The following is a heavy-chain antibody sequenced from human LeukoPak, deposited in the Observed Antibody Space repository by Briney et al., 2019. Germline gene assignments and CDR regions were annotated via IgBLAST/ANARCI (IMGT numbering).Heavy chain of an antibody. V-gene: IGHV1-18*01. J-gene: IGHJ4*02. D-gene: IGHD3-10*01. Sequence: ASVKVSGKASGYTFTNYGFSWVRQAPGQGLEWMGNSAYNGNTNYAQKFQDRVTMTTDTSTSTAYMELRSLKSDDTAVYYCARYNSMFRGVTTSDYWGQGTLVIVSS. CDR1: GYTFTNYG. CDR2: NSAYNGNT. CDR3: ARYNSMFRGVTTSDY.